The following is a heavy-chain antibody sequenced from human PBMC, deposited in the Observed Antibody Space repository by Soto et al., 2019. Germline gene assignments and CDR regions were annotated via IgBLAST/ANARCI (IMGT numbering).Heavy chain of an antibody. D-gene: IGHD3-22*01. J-gene: IGHJ6*02. CDR1: GYSFTSYW. CDR3: ARPAWYYYDSSGYKGGMDV. CDR2: IYPGDSDT. Sequence: GESLKISCKGSGYSFTSYWIGWVRQMPGKGLEWMGIIYPGDSDTRYSPSFQGQVTISADKSISTAYLQWSSLKASDTAMYYCARPAWYYYDSSGYKGGMDVWGQGTTVTVSS. V-gene: IGHV5-51*01.